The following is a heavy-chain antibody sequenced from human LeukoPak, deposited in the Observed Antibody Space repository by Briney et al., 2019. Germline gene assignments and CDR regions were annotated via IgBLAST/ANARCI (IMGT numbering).Heavy chain of an antibody. CDR1: GYTFTSYG. Sequence: GASVKVSCKASGYTFTSYGISWVRQAPGQGLEWMGWISAYNGNTNYAQKLQGRVTMTTDTSTSTAYMELSSLRSEDTAVYYCATSSRGAWSGYYDYWGQGTLVTVSS. D-gene: IGHD3-3*01. CDR2: ISAYNGNT. J-gene: IGHJ4*02. V-gene: IGHV1-18*01. CDR3: ATSSRGAWSGYYDY.